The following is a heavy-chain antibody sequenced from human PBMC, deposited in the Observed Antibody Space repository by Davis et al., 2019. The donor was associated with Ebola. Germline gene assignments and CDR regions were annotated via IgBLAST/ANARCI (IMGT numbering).Heavy chain of an antibody. V-gene: IGHV3-15*01. CDR3: TRLCLSPTCYVVWSDS. D-gene: IGHD3/OR15-3a*01. CDR2: VRANGDGGTA. Sequence: GESLKISCAASGSTFDIAWVSWVRQAPGKGLEWVGHVRANGDGGTAAYAAPVKDRFTISRDASKNTVYLEMNSLKTEDTAVYSCTRLCLSPTCYVVWSDSWGQGTLVTVSS. J-gene: IGHJ4*02. CDR1: GSTFDIAW.